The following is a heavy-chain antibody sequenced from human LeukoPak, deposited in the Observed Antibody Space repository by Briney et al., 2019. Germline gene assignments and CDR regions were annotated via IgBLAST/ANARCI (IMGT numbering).Heavy chain of an antibody. V-gene: IGHV4-59*01. Sequence: PSETPSLTCTISGGSISSYYWSWIRQPPGKGLEWIGYIYYSGSTNYNPSLKSRVTISVDTSKNQFSLKLSSVTAADTAVYYCARAPPYYDILTGYYSIFDYWGQGTLVTVSS. CDR3: ARAPPYYDILTGYYSIFDY. CDR1: GGSISSYY. J-gene: IGHJ4*02. CDR2: IYYSGST. D-gene: IGHD3-9*01.